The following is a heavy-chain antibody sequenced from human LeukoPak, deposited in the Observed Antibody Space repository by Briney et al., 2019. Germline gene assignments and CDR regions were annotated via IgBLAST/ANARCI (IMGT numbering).Heavy chain of an antibody. CDR2: ISSSSSYI. CDR3: ARGDRDLYCSSTSCYPVL. Sequence: TSGGSLRLSCVASGFTFSSYSMNWVRQAPGKGPEGVSSISSSSSYIYYADSVKGRFTIARDNAKNSLYLQMNSLRAEDTAVYYCARGDRDLYCSSTSCYPVLGGQGTLVTVSS. D-gene: IGHD2-2*01. V-gene: IGHV3-21*01. J-gene: IGHJ4*02. CDR1: GFTFSSYS.